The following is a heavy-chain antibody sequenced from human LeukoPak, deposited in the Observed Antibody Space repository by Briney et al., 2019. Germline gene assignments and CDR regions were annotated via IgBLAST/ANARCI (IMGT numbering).Heavy chain of an antibody. CDR1: GFTFSSYG. V-gene: IGHV3-23*01. J-gene: IGHJ3*02. CDR2: ISGSGDST. CDR3: ARDSGYYDSSGYYDAFDI. D-gene: IGHD3-22*01. Sequence: GGSLRLSCAASGFTFSSYGMSWVRQAPGKGLEWVSAISGSGDSTYYADSVKGRFIISRDNSKNTLYLQMNSLRAEDTAVYYCARDSGYYDSSGYYDAFDIWGQGTMVTVSS.